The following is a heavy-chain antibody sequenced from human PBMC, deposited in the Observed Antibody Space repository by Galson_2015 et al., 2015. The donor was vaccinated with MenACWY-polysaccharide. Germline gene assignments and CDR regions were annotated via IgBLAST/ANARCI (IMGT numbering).Heavy chain of an antibody. J-gene: IGHJ4*02. Sequence: QSGAEVKKPGESLQISCKGSGSSFPSYWIGWVRQMPGKGLEWMGVIFPGDSDTRYSPSLQGQVTISADKSISTAYLQWSSLKASDTAMYYCARPSYSSSWNPFDYWGQGTLVTVSS. V-gene: IGHV5-51*01. D-gene: IGHD6-13*01. CDR2: IFPGDSDT. CDR3: ARPSYSSSWNPFDY. CDR1: GSSFPSYW.